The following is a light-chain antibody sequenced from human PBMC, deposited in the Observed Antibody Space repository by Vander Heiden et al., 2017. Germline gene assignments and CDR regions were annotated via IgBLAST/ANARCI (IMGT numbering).Light chain of an antibody. Sequence: DIVMTQSPDSLAVSLGESATFNCKSSQSVLYSSNNKNYLAWYQQKPGQPPRLLIYWASSRESGVPDRFSGSGSGTDFTLTISSLQAEDVAVYYCQQYYSTPRTFGQGTKLEIK. CDR3: QQYYSTPRT. V-gene: IGKV4-1*01. J-gene: IGKJ2*01. CDR1: QSVLYSSNNKNY. CDR2: WAS.